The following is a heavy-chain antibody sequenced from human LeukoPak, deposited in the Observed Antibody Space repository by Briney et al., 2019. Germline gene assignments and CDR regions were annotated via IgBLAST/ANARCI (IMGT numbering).Heavy chain of an antibody. D-gene: IGHD6-19*01. J-gene: IGHJ3*02. CDR2: ISGSGGST. V-gene: IGHV3-23*01. CDR3: AKEFKEYSSGWPADDAFDI. Sequence: GGSLRLSCAASGFTFSSYAMSRVRQAPGKGLEWVSAISGSGGSTYYAASVKGRFTISRDNSKNTLYLQMNSLRAEDTAVYYCAKEFKEYSSGWPADDAFDIWGQGTMVTVSS. CDR1: GFTFSSYA.